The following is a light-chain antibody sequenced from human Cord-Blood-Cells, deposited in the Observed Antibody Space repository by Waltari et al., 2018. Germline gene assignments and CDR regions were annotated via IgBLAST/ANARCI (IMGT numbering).Light chain of an antibody. J-gene: IGLJ3*02. V-gene: IGLV1-47*01. CDR1: TSNIGSNY. Sequence: QSVLTQPPSASGTPGQRVTISCSGSTSNIGSNYVYWYQQLPGTAPNLLIDRNNQRPSGVPVRFSGSKSGTSASLAISGLRSEDEADYYCAAWDDSLSGWVFGGGTKLTVL. CDR3: AAWDDSLSGWV. CDR2: RNN.